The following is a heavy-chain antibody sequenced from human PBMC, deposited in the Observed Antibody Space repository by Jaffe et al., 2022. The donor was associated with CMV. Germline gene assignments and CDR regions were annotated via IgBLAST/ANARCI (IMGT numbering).Heavy chain of an antibody. V-gene: IGHV2-5*01. CDR1: GFSLSTSGVG. CDR3: AHGPAPRRWLHFGY. Sequence: QITLKESGPTLVKPTQTLTLTCTFSGFSLSTSGVGVGWIRQPPGKALEWLALIYWNDDKRYSPSLKSRLTITKDTSKNQVVLTMTNMDPVDTATYYCAHGPAPRRWLHFGYWGQGTLVTVSS. CDR2: IYWNDDK. J-gene: IGHJ4*02. D-gene: IGHD5-12*01.